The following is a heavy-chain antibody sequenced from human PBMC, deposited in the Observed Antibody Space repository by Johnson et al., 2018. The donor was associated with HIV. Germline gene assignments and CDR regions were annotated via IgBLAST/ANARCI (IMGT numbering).Heavy chain of an antibody. CDR3: ARDSYKWEITASDI. D-gene: IGHD1-26*01. V-gene: IGHV3-30-3*01. J-gene: IGHJ3*02. CDR2: ISYDGTNE. Sequence: VQLVESGGGVVQPGRSLRLSCAASGFTFSIYSMHWVRQAPGKGLEWVAIISYDGTNEYYADSVQGRFTISRDNAKNSLYLQMNSLRAEDTAVYYCARDSYKWEITASDIWGQGTMVTVSS. CDR1: GFTFSIYS.